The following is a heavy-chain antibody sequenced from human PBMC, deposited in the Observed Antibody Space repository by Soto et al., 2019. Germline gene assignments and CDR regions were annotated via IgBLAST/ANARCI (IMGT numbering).Heavy chain of an antibody. CDR3: AKVDGPNLGSGRWVFDS. CDR2: ISSSGGST. V-gene: IGHV3-23*01. J-gene: IGHJ4*02. D-gene: IGHD3-10*01. CDR1: GFSLSTYA. Sequence: EVQLLESGGGLTQPGGSLRLSCAASGFSLSTYAMSWVRQAPGKGLEWVSGISSSGGSTNFADSVNGRFTISRDNSKNTLYLQMDSLRDEDTAIYFCAKVDGPNLGSGRWVFDSWGQGTLVTVSS.